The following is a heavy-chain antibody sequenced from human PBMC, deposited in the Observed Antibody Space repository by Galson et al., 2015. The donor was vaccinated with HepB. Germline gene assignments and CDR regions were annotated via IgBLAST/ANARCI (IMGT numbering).Heavy chain of an antibody. CDR2: IGGSGGNT. V-gene: IGHV3-23*01. J-gene: IGHJ4*02. CDR3: ARKYDSSGYFDF. D-gene: IGHD3-22*01. Sequence: SLRLPCAASGFTFTSYALSWVRQAPGKGLEWVSAIGGSGGNTNYAASVQGRFTISSDSSKSTLYLQMNDLRAEDTAVYYCARKYDSSGYFDFWGQGTLVTVSS. CDR1: GFTFTSYA.